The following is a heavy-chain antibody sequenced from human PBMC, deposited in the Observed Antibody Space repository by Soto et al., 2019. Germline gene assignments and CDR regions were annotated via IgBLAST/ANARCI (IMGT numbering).Heavy chain of an antibody. D-gene: IGHD3-22*01. Sequence: SGESLKISCKGSGYSFSSDWVAWVRQMPGKGLEWMGIIYPGDSDIRYGPSFQGQVTISADESTNTAYLHWSSLRASDTAIYYCARLYSSGLYYFDYWGQGTLVTVSS. CDR2: IYPGDSDI. J-gene: IGHJ4*02. CDR1: GYSFSSDW. CDR3: ARLYSSGLYYFDY. V-gene: IGHV5-51*01.